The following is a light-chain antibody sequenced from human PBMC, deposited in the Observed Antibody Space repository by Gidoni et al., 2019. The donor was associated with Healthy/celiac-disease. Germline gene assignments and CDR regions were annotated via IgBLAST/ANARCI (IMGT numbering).Light chain of an antibody. Sequence: EIVLPQSPATLSLSPGERATRSCRASQSVSSYLAWYQQTPGQAPRLLIYDASNRATGIPARFSGRGSGTDFTLTISSLEPEVFAVYYCQQRRNWPPITFXXXTRLEIK. CDR1: QSVSSY. CDR2: DAS. J-gene: IGKJ5*01. CDR3: QQRRNWPPIT. V-gene: IGKV3-11*01.